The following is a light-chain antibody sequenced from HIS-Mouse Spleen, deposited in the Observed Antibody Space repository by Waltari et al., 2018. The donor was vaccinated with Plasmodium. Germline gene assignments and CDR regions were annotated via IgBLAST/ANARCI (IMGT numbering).Light chain of an antibody. Sequence: EIVMTKSPSTLSVSPGESATLSCRASQSVSSNLAWSQQKPGQAPRLRIYGASTRATGIPARFSGSGSGTEFTLTISSLQSEDFAVYYCQQYNNWPPMYTFGQGTKLEIK. V-gene: IGKV3-15*01. CDR1: QSVSSN. CDR3: QQYNNWPPMYT. J-gene: IGKJ2*01. CDR2: GAS.